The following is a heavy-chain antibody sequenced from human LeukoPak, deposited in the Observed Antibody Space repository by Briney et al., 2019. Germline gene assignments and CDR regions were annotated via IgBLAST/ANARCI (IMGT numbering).Heavy chain of an antibody. CDR1: GFTFSSYG. D-gene: IGHD5-12*01. Sequence: GGSLRLSCAASGFTFSSYGMHWVRQAPGKGLEWVAVIWYDGSNKYYADSVKGRFTISRDNSKNTLYLQMNSLRAEDTAVYYCARVRGLPRYFDYWGQGTLVTVSS. J-gene: IGHJ4*02. CDR3: ARVRGLPRYFDY. V-gene: IGHV3-33*01. CDR2: IWYDGSNK.